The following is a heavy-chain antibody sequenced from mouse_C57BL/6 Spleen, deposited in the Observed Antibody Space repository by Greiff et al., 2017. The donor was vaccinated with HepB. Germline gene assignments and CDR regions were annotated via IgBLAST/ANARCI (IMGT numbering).Heavy chain of an antibody. J-gene: IGHJ3*01. CDR1: GFNIKDDY. V-gene: IGHV14-4*01. D-gene: IGHD2-4*01. CDR3: TTVGLRRTLFAY. Sequence: VQLQQSGAELVRPGASVKLSCTASGFNIKDDYMHWVKQRPEQGLEWIGWIDPENGDTEYASKFQGKATITADTSSNTAYLQLSSLTSEDTAVYYCTTVGLRRTLFAYWGQGTLVTVSA. CDR2: IDPENGDT.